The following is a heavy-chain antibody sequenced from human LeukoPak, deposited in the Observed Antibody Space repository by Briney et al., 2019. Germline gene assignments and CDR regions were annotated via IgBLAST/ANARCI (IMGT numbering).Heavy chain of an antibody. CDR1: GFTFSSYA. D-gene: IGHD3-10*01. CDR3: ARDFVLLWWGGRAGDHYGLDE. V-gene: IGHV3-30-3*01. J-gene: IGHJ6*02. CDR2: ISYDGSNK. Sequence: TGGFLRLSCAASGFTFSSYAMHWVRQAPGKGLEWVAVISYDGSNKYYADSVKGRFTISRDNSKNTLYLQMNSLRAEDTAVYYCARDFVLLWWGGRAGDHYGLDEWGQGTTVTVSS.